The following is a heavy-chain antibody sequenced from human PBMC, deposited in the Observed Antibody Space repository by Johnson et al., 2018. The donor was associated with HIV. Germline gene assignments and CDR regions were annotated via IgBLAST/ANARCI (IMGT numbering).Heavy chain of an antibody. CDR2: TTPSGGGT. CDR3: ARRWELHSNAFDI. D-gene: IGHD1-26*01. Sequence: EVQLVESGGGLVQPGGSLRLSCAASGFTFSSYAMSWVRQAPGKGLEWVSATTPSGGGTYYADSVRGRFTISRDNSKNTLYLQMNNLRAEDTALYYCARRWELHSNAFDIWGQGTMVTVSS. CDR1: GFTFSSYA. V-gene: IGHV3-23*04. J-gene: IGHJ3*02.